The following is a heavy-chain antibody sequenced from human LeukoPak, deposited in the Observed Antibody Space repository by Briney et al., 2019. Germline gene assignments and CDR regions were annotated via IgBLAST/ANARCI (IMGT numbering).Heavy chain of an antibody. J-gene: IGHJ6*03. CDR1: GYTFTSYA. CDR3: ARNIAAAGTSYYYYMDV. Sequence: ASVKVSCKASGYTFTSYAMHWVRQAPGQRLEWMGWINAGNGNTKYSQKFQGRVTITRDTSASTAYMELSSLRSEDTAVYYCARNIAAAGTSYYYYMDVWGKGTTVTVSS. V-gene: IGHV1-3*01. CDR2: INAGNGNT. D-gene: IGHD6-13*01.